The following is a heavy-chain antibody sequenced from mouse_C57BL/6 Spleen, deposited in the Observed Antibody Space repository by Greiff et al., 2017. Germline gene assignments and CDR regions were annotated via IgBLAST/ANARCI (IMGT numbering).Heavy chain of an antibody. Sequence: QVQLQQPGAELVKPGASVKLSCTASGYTFTSYWMQWVKQRPGQGLEWIEDIDPSDSYTNYNQKFKGKATLTVDTSASTAYMQLSSLTSEDSAVYYCARGGWEGVFAYWGQGTLVTVSA. J-gene: IGHJ3*01. D-gene: IGHD4-1*01. V-gene: IGHV1-50*01. CDR1: GYTFTSYW. CDR2: IDPSDSYT. CDR3: ARGGWEGVFAY.